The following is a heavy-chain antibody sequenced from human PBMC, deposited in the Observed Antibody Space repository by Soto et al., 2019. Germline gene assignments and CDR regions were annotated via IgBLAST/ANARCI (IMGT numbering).Heavy chain of an antibody. CDR3: AHSVVAGLGYYFDY. CDR2: IYWDDDK. CDR1: GFSLSSTRVA. J-gene: IGHJ4*02. D-gene: IGHD6-19*01. Sequence: QITLKESGPTLVKPTQTLTLTCTFSGFSLSSTRVAVGWIRQPPGKALEWLALIYWDDDKRYSPFLKSRLTITKDPSTNQVVLTMTNMDPVDTATYYCAHSVVAGLGYYFDYWGQGTLVTVSS. V-gene: IGHV2-5*02.